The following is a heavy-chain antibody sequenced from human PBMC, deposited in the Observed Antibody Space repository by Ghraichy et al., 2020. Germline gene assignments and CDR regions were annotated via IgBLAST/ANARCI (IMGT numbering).Heavy chain of an antibody. Sequence: SETLSLTCTVSGGSISSGGYYWSWIRQHPGKGLEWIGYIYYSGSTYYNPSLKSRVTISVDTSKNQFSLKLSSVTAADTAVYYCARATPQWLVDYWGQGTLVTVSS. CDR2: IYYSGST. CDR3: ARATPQWLVDY. V-gene: IGHV4-31*03. J-gene: IGHJ4*02. CDR1: GGSISSGGYY. D-gene: IGHD6-19*01.